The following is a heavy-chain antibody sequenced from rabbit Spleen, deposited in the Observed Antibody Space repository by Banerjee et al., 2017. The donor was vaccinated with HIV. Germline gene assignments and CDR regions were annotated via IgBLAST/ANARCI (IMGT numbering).Heavy chain of an antibody. J-gene: IGHJ4*01. CDR1: GLDFSSSYW. V-gene: IGHV1S45*01. CDR2: IDVVKSGST. D-gene: IGHD4-2*01. CDR3: ARDSAGREDFNL. Sequence: QEQLEESGGDLVQPGASLTLTCKASGLDFSSSYWICWVRQAPGKGLEWVACIDVVKSGSTYYASWAKGRFTISKASSATVTLQMTSLTAADTATYFCARDSAGREDFNLWGQGTLVTVS.